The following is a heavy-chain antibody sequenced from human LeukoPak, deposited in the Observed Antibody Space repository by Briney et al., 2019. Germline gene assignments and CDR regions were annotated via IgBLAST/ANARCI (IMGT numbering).Heavy chain of an antibody. CDR1: GFTVSSNY. CDR2: IYSGGST. V-gene: IGHV3-66*02. Sequence: PGGSLRLSCAASGFTVSSNYMSWVRPAPGKGLEWVSVIYSGGSTYYADSVKGRFTISRDNSKNTLYLQMNSLRAEDTAVYYCARGGIAVASRVFDYWGQGTLVTVSS. D-gene: IGHD6-19*01. J-gene: IGHJ4*02. CDR3: ARGGIAVASRVFDY.